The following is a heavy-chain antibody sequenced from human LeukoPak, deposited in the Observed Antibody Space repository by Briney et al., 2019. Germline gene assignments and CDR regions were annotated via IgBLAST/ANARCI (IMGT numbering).Heavy chain of an antibody. Sequence: PGGSLRLSCAASGFTFSSYAMHWVRQAPGKGLGWVAVISYDGSNKYYADSVKGRFTISRDNSKNTLYLQMNSLRAEDTAVYYCARGSGLGIVGAFDYWGQGTLVTVSS. CDR3: ARGSGLGIVGAFDY. D-gene: IGHD1-26*01. CDR1: GFTFSSYA. V-gene: IGHV3-30-3*01. CDR2: ISYDGSNK. J-gene: IGHJ4*02.